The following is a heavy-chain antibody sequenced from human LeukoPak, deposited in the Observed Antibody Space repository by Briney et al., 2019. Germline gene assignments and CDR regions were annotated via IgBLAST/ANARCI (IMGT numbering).Heavy chain of an antibody. V-gene: IGHV3-21*01. CDR1: GFPFSSYS. J-gene: IGHJ4*02. CDR3: AAGDSGCPH. D-gene: IGHD1-26*01. CDR2: TSGSSRYT. Sequence: PGGCLRLSCTAPGFPFSSYSVQWVRQAPGKGLEWVSSTSGSSRYTFYAASVEGRFTISRDNAKNSFYLQMNRLRAEDTAVYFCAAGDSGCPHWGQGTLVTVSS.